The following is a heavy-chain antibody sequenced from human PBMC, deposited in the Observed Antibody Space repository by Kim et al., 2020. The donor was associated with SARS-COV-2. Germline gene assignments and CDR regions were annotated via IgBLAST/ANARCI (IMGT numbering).Heavy chain of an antibody. J-gene: IGHJ6*02. CDR2: IYYSGST. CDR3: ARVGITMVRGVIITKGYYYGMDV. Sequence: SETLSLTCTVSGGSVSSGSYYWSWIRQPPGKGLEWIGYIYYSGSTNYNPSLKSRVTISVDTSKNQFSLKLSSVTAADTAVYYCARVGITMVRGVIITKGYYYGMDVWGQGTTVTVSS. V-gene: IGHV4-61*01. CDR1: GGSVSSGSYY. D-gene: IGHD3-10*01.